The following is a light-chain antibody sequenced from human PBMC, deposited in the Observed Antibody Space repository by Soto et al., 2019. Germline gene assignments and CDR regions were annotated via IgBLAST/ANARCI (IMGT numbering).Light chain of an antibody. V-gene: IGKV3-11*01. J-gene: IGKJ5*01. Sequence: EIVLTQSPATLSLSPGERATLSCRASQSVSRYLAWYQQKPGQAPRLLIYDASNTATGIPARFSGSGSGTDFTLTISSLEPEDFAVYYCQQRSNWPPITFGQGTRLEIK. CDR1: QSVSRY. CDR2: DAS. CDR3: QQRSNWPPIT.